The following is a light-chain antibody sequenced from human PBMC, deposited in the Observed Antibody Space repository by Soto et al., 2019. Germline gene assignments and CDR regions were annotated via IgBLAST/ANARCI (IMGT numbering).Light chain of an antibody. Sequence: QSVLTQPPSVSGAPGQRITISRTGSSSNIGAGYDVHWYQQLPGTAPKLLIYDNTNRPSGVPDQFYGYKSGTSASLAITGLQAEDEADYYCQSYDSSLSGSYVFGTGTKGTVL. J-gene: IGLJ1*01. CDR3: QSYDSSLSGSYV. CDR2: DNT. CDR1: SSNIGAGYD. V-gene: IGLV1-40*01.